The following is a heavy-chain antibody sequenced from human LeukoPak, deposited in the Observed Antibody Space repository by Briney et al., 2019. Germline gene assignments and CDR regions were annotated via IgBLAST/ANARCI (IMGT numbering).Heavy chain of an antibody. Sequence: PSETLSLTCTVSGGSISSSSYYWGWIRQPPGKGLEWIGSIYYSGSTYYNPSLKSRVTISVDASKSQFSLKLSSVTAADTAVYYCASQPIAAAGTVYWGQGTLATVSS. J-gene: IGHJ4*02. CDR3: ASQPIAAAGTVY. CDR1: GGSISSSSYY. D-gene: IGHD6-13*01. V-gene: IGHV4-39*07. CDR2: IYYSGST.